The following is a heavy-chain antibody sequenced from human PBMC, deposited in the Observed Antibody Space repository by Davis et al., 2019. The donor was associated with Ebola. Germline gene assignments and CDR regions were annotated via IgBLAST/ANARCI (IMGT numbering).Heavy chain of an antibody. CDR1: GFTFSNAW. V-gene: IGHV3-21*01. Sequence: GGSLRLSCAASGFTFSNAWMNWVRQAPGKGLEWVSSISSSSSYIYYADSVKGRFTISRDNAKNSLYLQMNSLRAEDTAVYYCARVRWTSGYYFDYWGQGTLVTVSS. J-gene: IGHJ4*02. CDR3: ARVRWTSGYYFDY. CDR2: ISSSSSYI. D-gene: IGHD3-22*01.